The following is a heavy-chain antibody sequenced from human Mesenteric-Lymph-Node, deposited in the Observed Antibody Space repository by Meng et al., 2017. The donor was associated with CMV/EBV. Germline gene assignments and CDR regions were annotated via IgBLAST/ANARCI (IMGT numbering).Heavy chain of an antibody. J-gene: IGHJ5*02. CDR1: GFTFSNNW. CDR2: IKQDGSEN. Sequence: GGSLRLSCAASGFTFSNNWMSWVRQAPGKGLEWVANIKQDGSENYYVDSVKGRFTISRDNAKNSLYLQMDSLRVEDTAVYFCVRLGAASGRYWFDPWGQGTLVTVSS. D-gene: IGHD6-13*01. V-gene: IGHV3-7*01. CDR3: VRLGAASGRYWFDP.